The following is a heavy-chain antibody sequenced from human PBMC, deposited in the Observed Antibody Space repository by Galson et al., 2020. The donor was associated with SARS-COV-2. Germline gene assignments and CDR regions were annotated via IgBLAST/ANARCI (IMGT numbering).Heavy chain of an antibody. V-gene: IGHV3-21*06. Sequence: PGGSLRLSCAASGFSFTSNSMNWVRQAPGKGLEWVSSISSSSTYIYYADSVKGRFTISRDNAKNSLYLQMNSLTVEDTAVYYCARSLMVTGNTRGMDAWCQGTTVTVSS. CDR1: GFSFTSNS. D-gene: IGHD2-21*02. CDR3: ARSLMVTGNTRGMDA. CDR2: ISSSSTYI. J-gene: IGHJ6*02.